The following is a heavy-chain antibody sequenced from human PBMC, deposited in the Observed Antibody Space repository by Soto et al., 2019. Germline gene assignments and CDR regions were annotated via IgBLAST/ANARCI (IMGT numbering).Heavy chain of an antibody. CDR2: IAYSGNT. V-gene: IGHV4-59*01. CDR3: AINRVTVT. CDR1: GGSFNSYY. Sequence: PSETLSLTCTVSGGSFNSYYWSWSRQPPGKGLKWLGYIAYSGNTNYNPSLKSRVTISIDRSKSQFSLRLASVTAADTAVYYCAINRVTVTWGQGTLVTVSS. D-gene: IGHD5-18*01. J-gene: IGHJ5*02.